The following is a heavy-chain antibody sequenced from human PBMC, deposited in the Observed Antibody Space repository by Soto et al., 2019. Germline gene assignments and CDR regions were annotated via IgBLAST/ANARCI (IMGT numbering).Heavy chain of an antibody. J-gene: IGHJ5*02. Sequence: PSETLSLTCAVYGGSFSGYYWSWIRQPPGKGLEWIGEINHSGSTNYNPSLKSRVTISVDTSKNQFSLKLSSMTAADTAVYYCARCTAAAGTDWFDPWGQGTLVTVSS. CDR2: INHSGST. CDR3: ARCTAAAGTDWFDP. V-gene: IGHV4-34*01. CDR1: GGSFSGYY. D-gene: IGHD6-13*01.